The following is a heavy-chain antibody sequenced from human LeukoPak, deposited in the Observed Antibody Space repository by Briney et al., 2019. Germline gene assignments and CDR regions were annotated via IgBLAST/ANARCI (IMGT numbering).Heavy chain of an antibody. Sequence: GASVKVSCKASGYTFTSYGISWVRQAPGQGLEWMGWISAYNGNTNYAQKLQGRVTMTTDTSTSTAYMELRSLRSDDTAVYYCAREGSDSDPYYYYYGMDVWGQGTTVTVSS. J-gene: IGHJ6*02. D-gene: IGHD3-10*01. V-gene: IGHV1-18*01. CDR3: AREGSDSDPYYYYYGMDV. CDR1: GYTFTSYG. CDR2: ISAYNGNT.